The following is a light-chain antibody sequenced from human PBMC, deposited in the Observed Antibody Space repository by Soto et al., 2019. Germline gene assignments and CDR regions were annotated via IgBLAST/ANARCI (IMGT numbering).Light chain of an antibody. CDR1: SSDVGGYNY. CDR2: GVN. V-gene: IGLV2-14*03. J-gene: IGLJ2*01. Sequence: QSALTQPASVCGSPGQSITISCTGTSSDVGGYNYVSWYQHRPGKAPELIIYGVNNRPSGVSLRFSGSKSGNTASLTISGLQAEDEADYYCTSYTTISTLVEFGGGTKLTVL. CDR3: TSYTTISTLVE.